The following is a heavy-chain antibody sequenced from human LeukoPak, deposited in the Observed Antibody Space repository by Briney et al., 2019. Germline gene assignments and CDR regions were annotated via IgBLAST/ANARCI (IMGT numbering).Heavy chain of an antibody. CDR1: GFTFSSYS. CDR2: ISSSSSTI. D-gene: IGHD6-19*01. CDR3: ARKNIPSPRTRYSSDWNGRAFDY. V-gene: IGHV3-48*01. J-gene: IGHJ4*02. Sequence: PGGSLRLSCAASGFTFSSYSMNWVRQAPGKGLEWVSYISSSSSTIYYADSVKGRFTISRDNAKNSLYLQMNSLRAADTAVYYCARKNIPSPRTRYSSDWNGRAFDYWGQGTLVTVSS.